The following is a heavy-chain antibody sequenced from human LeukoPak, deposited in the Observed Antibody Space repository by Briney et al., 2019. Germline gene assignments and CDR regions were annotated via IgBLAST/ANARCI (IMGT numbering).Heavy chain of an antibody. D-gene: IGHD3-22*01. CDR1: GGTFSSYA. Sequence: SVKVSCKASGGTFSSYAISWERQAPGQGLEWMGRIIPIFGTANYAQKFQGRVTITTDESTSTAYMELSSLRSDDTAVYYCARAKGRYYYDSSGYYLREIFDYWGQGTLVTVSS. CDR3: ARAKGRYYYDSSGYYLREIFDY. CDR2: IIPIFGTA. J-gene: IGHJ4*02. V-gene: IGHV1-69*05.